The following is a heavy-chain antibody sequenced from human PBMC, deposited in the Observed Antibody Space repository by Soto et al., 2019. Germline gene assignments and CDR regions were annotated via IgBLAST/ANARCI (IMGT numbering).Heavy chain of an antibody. CDR3: AKAGGDRLLSYVYFYYYGMDV. CDR2: ISSHGDTT. D-gene: IGHD2-2*01. Sequence: TGGSLRLSCEASGFLFSSYAMNWVRQAPGKGLEWVSSISSHGDTTYYAESVRGRFTISRDNSKNTLFLQMNSLRAEDTAIYYCAKAGGDRLLSYVYFYYYGMDVWGQGTTVTVSS. CDR1: GFLFSSYA. J-gene: IGHJ6*02. V-gene: IGHV3-23*01.